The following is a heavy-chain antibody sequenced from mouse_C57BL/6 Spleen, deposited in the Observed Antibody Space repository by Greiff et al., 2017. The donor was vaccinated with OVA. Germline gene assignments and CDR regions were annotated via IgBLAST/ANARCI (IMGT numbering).Heavy chain of an antibody. V-gene: IGHV1-61*01. J-gene: IGHJ3*01. CDR3: ARRGYYGNEGFAY. CDR2: IYPSDSET. D-gene: IGHD2-1*01. CDR1: GYTFTSYW. Sequence: VQLQQSGAELVRPGSSVKLSCKASGYTFTSYWMDWVKQRLGQGLEWIGNIYPSDSETHYNQKFKDKATLTVDKSSSTAYMQLSSLTSEDSAVYYCARRGYYGNEGFAYWGQGTLVTVSA.